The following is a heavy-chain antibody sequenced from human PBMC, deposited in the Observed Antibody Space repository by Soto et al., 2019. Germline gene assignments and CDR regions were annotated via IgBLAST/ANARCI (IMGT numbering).Heavy chain of an antibody. V-gene: IGHV6-1*01. CDR1: GDSVSSNSAA. Sequence: PSQTLSLTCAISGDSVSSNSAAWNWIRQSPSIGLECLGSTYYRSKWDNYYAVSWKSRITINPDTSKNQFSLQLNSVNPGHTAAYYCASGTVPVASCYSYYGMNXCGQATTVTVS. D-gene: IGHD4-4*01. J-gene: IGHJ6*02. CDR3: ASGTVPVASCYSYYGMNX. CDR2: TYYRSKWDN.